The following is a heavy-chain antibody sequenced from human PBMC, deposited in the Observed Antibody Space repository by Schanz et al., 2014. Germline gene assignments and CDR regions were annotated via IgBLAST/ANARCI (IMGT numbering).Heavy chain of an antibody. D-gene: IGHD3-3*01. CDR3: ARGGGPEDVFDI. Sequence: VQLEQSGAEVKKPGSSVKVSCKASGGTFSSFGINWVRQAPGQGLEWMGRIIPSLGLAKYEQKFQDKVTITADTSTTTAYMELSGLRSDDTAVYYCARGGGPEDVFDIWGQGTLVIVSS. CDR1: GGTFSSFG. V-gene: IGHV1-69*04. J-gene: IGHJ4*02. CDR2: IIPSLGLA.